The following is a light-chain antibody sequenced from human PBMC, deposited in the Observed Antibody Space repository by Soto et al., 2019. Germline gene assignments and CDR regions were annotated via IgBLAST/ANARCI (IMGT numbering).Light chain of an antibody. CDR1: QSVSSSY. J-gene: IGKJ5*01. V-gene: IGKV3-20*01. CDR2: GAS. CDR3: HRCNSMPPET. Sequence: EIVLTQSPGTLSFTSGERDTLSCRASQSVSSSYLAWYQQKPGQAPRLLIYGASTRATGIPARFSGSGSGTEFTLTISRLHSEDFADYCCHRCNSMPPETLGHGTRLEI.